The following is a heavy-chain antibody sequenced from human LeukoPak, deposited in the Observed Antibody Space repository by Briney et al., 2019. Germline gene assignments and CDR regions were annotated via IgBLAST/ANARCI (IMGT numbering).Heavy chain of an antibody. D-gene: IGHD6-13*01. V-gene: IGHV4-59*11. CDR2: IYFSGST. Sequence: PSETLSLTCIVSGGSISPHYWTWIRQPPGKGLEWIGYIYFSGSTNYNPSLKSRVTISVDTSKNQFSLRLTSVTAADTAVYYCARGGSWYDYWGQGTLVTVSS. CDR3: ARGGSWYDY. CDR1: GGSISPHY. J-gene: IGHJ4*02.